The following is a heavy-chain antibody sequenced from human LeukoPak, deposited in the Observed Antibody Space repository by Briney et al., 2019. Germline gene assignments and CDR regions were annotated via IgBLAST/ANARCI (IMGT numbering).Heavy chain of an antibody. Sequence: SETLSLTCTVSGGSISSSSYYWGWIRQPPGKGLEWIGSIYYSGSTYYNPSLKSRVTMSVDTSKNQFSLKLSSVTAADTAVYYCARRPGSIDYWGQGTLVTVSS. CDR3: ARRPGSIDY. D-gene: IGHD3-10*01. CDR2: IYYSGST. V-gene: IGHV4-39*07. CDR1: GGSISSSSYY. J-gene: IGHJ4*02.